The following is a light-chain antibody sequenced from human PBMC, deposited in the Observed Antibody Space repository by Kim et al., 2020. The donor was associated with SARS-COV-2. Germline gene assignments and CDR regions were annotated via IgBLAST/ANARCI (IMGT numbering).Light chain of an antibody. CDR2: GKN. V-gene: IGLV1-47*01. CDR1: STTLESYY. J-gene: IGLJ3*02. CDR3: AARDNSVSDWV. Sequence: LRLTVTCTRSSTTLESYYVYWYQQSPGPAPSLLIYGKNQRPSGVPDRFSASTSGTSASLAISGRRPEDEADYYCAARDNSVSDWVFGGGTKLTVL.